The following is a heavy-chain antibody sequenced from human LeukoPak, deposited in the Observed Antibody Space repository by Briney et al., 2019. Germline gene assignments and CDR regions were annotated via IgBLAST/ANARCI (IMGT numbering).Heavy chain of an antibody. D-gene: IGHD4-17*01. J-gene: IGHJ4*02. Sequence: GGSLRLSCAASGFTFSTYSMNWVRQAPGKGLEWVSYISSSSSTIYYADSVKGRFTTSRDNAKNSLYLQMNSLRDVDTAVYYCARESVTFDYWGQGTLVTVSS. CDR1: GFTFSTYS. CDR2: ISSSSSTI. V-gene: IGHV3-48*02. CDR3: ARESVTFDY.